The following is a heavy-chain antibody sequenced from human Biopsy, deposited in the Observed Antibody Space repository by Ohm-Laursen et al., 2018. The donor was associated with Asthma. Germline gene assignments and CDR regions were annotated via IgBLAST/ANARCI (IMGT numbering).Heavy chain of an antibody. D-gene: IGHD3-3*01. CDR3: ARDVMEWYLPAFDP. Sequence: SLRLSCSASGFTFSDYYMSWIRQAPGKGLEWISYINGKSNSIEYADSVKGRFTISRDNAKNSLYLQMNSLRPDDTAVYYCARDVMEWYLPAFDPWGQGTLVTVSS. CDR2: INGKSNSI. J-gene: IGHJ5*02. V-gene: IGHV3-11*04. CDR1: GFTFSDYY.